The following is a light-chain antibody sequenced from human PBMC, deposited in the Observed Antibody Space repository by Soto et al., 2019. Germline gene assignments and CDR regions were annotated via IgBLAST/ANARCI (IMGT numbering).Light chain of an antibody. V-gene: IGLV2-14*01. Sequence: QSALTQPASVSASPGQSITISCTGTSSDLGDYDFVSWYQQLPGQAPKLIIYDASDRPSIISNRFSGSKSGTTASLTISGFQAEDEADYFCSSFRSSSNSYVFVTGTKHTVL. CDR2: DAS. CDR1: SSDLGDYDF. CDR3: SSFRSSSNSYV. J-gene: IGLJ1*01.